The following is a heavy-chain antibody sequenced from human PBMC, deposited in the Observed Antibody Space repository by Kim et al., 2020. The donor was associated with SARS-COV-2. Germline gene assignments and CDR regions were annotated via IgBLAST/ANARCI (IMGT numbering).Heavy chain of an antibody. D-gene: IGHD2-21*02. CDR3: ARDGACGGDCSNDAFDI. V-gene: IGHV4-31*02. J-gene: IGHJ3*02. Sequence: LKSRVTISVDTSKNQFSLRLSSVTAADTAVYYCARDGACGGDCSNDAFDIWGQGTMVTVSS.